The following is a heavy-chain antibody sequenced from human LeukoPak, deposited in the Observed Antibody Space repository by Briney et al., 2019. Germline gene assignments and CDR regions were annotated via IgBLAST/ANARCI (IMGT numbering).Heavy chain of an antibody. CDR3: AKADMDTAYFDY. CDR2: ISGSGDIT. Sequence: GGSLRLSCAASGFTYSSSAMIWVRQAPGKGLEWVSAISGSGDITYYADSVKGRFTISRDNSKNTLYVQMSSLRAEDTAVYYCAKADMDTAYFDYWGQGTLVSVSS. D-gene: IGHD5-18*01. J-gene: IGHJ4*02. CDR1: GFTYSSSA. V-gene: IGHV3-23*01.